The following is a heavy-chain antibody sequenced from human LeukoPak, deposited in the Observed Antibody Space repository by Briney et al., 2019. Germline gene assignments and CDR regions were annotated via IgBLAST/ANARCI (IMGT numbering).Heavy chain of an antibody. CDR2: ISYDGSNK. CDR3: ARDRDSSGYPDDY. J-gene: IGHJ4*02. Sequence: GGSLRLSCAASGFTFSSYSMNWVRQAPGKGLEWVAVISYDGSNKYYADSVKGRFTISRDNSKNTLYLQMNSLRAEDTAVYYCARDRDSSGYPDDYWGQGTLVTVSS. D-gene: IGHD3-22*01. V-gene: IGHV3-30*03. CDR1: GFTFSSYS.